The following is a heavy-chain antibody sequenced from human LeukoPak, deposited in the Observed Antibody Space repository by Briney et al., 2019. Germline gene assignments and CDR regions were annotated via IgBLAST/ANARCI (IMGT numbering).Heavy chain of an antibody. CDR3: ANLQKGNYKANF. D-gene: IGHD3-10*01. CDR2: VTANSDNI. J-gene: IGHJ4*02. V-gene: IGHV3-23*01. Sequence: GGSLRLSCVGSGFAFSSYHLGWVRQIPGKGLEWLSVVTANSDNIYYADSVKGRFTISRDNSKDTLYLQMNGLRAEDSALYYCANLQKGNYKANFWGQGTLVTVSS. CDR1: GFAFSSYH.